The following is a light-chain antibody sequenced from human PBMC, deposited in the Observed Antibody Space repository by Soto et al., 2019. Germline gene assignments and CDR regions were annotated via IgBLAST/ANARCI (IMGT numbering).Light chain of an antibody. J-gene: IGKJ3*01. CDR2: AAS. Sequence: DIQMTQSPSSLSASVGDRVTITCRASQGISNYLAWYQQKPGKVPKLLIYAASTLQSGVPSRFSGSGSGTDFTLTISSLQPEDVATYYCQKYNRALSITFGPGPKVHIK. CDR1: QGISNY. CDR3: QKYNRALSIT. V-gene: IGKV1-27*01.